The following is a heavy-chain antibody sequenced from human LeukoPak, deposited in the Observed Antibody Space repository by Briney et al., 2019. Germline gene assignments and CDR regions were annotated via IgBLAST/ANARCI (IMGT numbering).Heavy chain of an antibody. CDR3: ARVGGENWFDP. V-gene: IGHV3-48*01. CDR2: ISSSSSTI. Sequence: PGGSLRLSCAASGFTLSSYSMSWVRQAPGKGLEWVSYISSSSSTIYYADSVKGRFTISRDNAKNSLYLQMNSLRAEDTAVYYCARVGGENWFDPWGQGTLVTVSS. D-gene: IGHD3-16*01. J-gene: IGHJ5*02. CDR1: GFTLSSYS.